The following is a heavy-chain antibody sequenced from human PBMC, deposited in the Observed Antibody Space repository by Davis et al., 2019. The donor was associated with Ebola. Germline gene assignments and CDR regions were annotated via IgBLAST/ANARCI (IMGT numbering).Heavy chain of an antibody. Sequence: SQTLSLTCAVYGGSFSGYYWSWIRQPPGKGLEWIGEINHSGSTNYNPSLKSRVTISVDTSKNQFSLKLSSVTAADTAVYYCARDQGAWEQLWGFDYWGQGTLVTVSS. CDR3: ARDQGAWEQLWGFDY. J-gene: IGHJ4*02. CDR2: INHSGST. CDR1: GGSFSGYY. V-gene: IGHV4-34*01. D-gene: IGHD1-26*01.